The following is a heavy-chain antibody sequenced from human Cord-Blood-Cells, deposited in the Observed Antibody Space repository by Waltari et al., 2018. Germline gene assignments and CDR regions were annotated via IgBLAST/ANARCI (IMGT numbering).Heavy chain of an antibody. CDR3: ASNTRTQYYDILTGYAFDI. J-gene: IGHJ3*02. Sequence: QVQLQQWGAGLLKSSETLSLTCAVYGGFFSGYYWSRFRQPPGKGLEWIGEINHSGSTNYNPSLKSRVTISVDTSKNQFSLKLSSVTAADTAVYYCASNTRTQYYDILTGYAFDIWGQGTMVTVSS. CDR1: GGFFSGYY. CDR2: INHSGST. V-gene: IGHV4-34*01. D-gene: IGHD3-9*01.